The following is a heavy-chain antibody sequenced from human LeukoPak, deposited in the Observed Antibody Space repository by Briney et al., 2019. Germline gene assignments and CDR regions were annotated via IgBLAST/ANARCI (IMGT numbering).Heavy chain of an antibody. CDR2: ISWDSSSL. D-gene: IGHD3-3*01. J-gene: IGHJ4*02. CDR1: GFPFDDYA. V-gene: IGHV3-9*01. Sequence: GGSLRLSCAASGFPFDDYAMHWVRQAPGKGLEWVSGISWDSSSLGYADSVKGRLTISRDNAKNSLYLQMNSLRAEDTAVYYCAKDLIFRSITIFGVAAGWGQGTLVTVSS. CDR3: AKDLIFRSITIFGVAAG.